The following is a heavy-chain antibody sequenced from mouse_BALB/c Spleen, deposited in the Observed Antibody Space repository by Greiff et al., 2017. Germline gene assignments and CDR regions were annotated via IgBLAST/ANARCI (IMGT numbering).Heavy chain of an antibody. J-gene: IGHJ4*01. CDR3: ARKGRYDIYAMDY. Sequence: EVKVEESGGGLVQPGGSRKLSCAASGFTFSSFGMHWVRQAPEKGLEWVAYISSGSSTIYYADTVKGRFTISRDNPKNTLFLQMTSLRSEDTAMYYCARKGRYDIYAMDYWGQGTSVTVSS. D-gene: IGHD2-14*01. V-gene: IGHV5-17*02. CDR1: GFTFSSFG. CDR2: ISSGSSTI.